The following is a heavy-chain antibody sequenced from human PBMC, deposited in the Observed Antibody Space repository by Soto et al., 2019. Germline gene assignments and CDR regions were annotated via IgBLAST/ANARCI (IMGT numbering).Heavy chain of an antibody. J-gene: IGHJ3*02. CDR2: ISSSSSYI. CDR1: GFTFSSYS. D-gene: IGHD4-17*01. Sequence: VQLVESGGGLVKPGGSMRLSCAASGFTFSSYSMNWVRQTTGKGLEWVSSISSSSSYIYYADSVKGRFTISRDNAKNSLYLQMNSLRAEDTAVYYCARDSPTVTQEGAFDIWGQGTMVTVSS. CDR3: ARDSPTVTQEGAFDI. V-gene: IGHV3-21*01.